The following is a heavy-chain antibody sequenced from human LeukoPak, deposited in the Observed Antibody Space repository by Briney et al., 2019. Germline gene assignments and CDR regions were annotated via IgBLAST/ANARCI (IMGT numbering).Heavy chain of an antibody. CDR3: ANSGGRNDFNY. V-gene: IGHV3-66*02. CDR2: IHSGGST. CDR1: GFTISSHY. J-gene: IGHJ4*02. D-gene: IGHD3-10*01. Sequence: GGSLRLSCSVSGFTISSHYMAWVRQVPGKGPEWVSLIHSGGSTYYADSVKGRVTISRDNSKNTLFLQMNSLRTEDTGVYYCANSGGRNDFNYWGQGTLVTVSS.